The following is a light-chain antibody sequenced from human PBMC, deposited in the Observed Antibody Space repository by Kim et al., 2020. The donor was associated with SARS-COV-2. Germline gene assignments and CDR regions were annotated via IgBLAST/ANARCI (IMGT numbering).Light chain of an antibody. Sequence: GHKVTMSGRYTWSKVGIKAGSWYRNIPGTAHTPLIYITEHRNSGFPDRDCVSKSGTSASLAISGIQSEDEADYYCAARDDSLNGVRFGGGTQLTVL. J-gene: IGLJ2*01. V-gene: IGLV1-44*01. CDR3: AARDDSLNGVR. CDR2: ITE. CDR1: WSKVGIKA.